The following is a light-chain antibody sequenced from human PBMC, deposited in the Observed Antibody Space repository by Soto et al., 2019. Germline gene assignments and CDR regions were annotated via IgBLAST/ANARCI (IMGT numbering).Light chain of an antibody. CDR1: QSISSW. Sequence: DIQMTQSPSTLSASVGDRVTITCRASQSISSWLAWYQQKPGKAPKLLIYKASNLPGGVPSRFSGSGSGTDFTLTISSLQLEDFATYYCQQSYSSPPTFGQGTKVDI. V-gene: IGKV1-39*01. CDR3: QQSYSSPPT. J-gene: IGKJ1*01. CDR2: KAS.